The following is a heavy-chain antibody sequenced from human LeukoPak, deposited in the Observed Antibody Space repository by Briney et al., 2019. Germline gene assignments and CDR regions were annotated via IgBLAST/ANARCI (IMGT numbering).Heavy chain of an antibody. CDR1: GFTLSSYW. CDR2: INPDGSRT. V-gene: IGHV3-74*01. J-gene: IGHJ4*02. Sequence: PGGSLRLSCAASGFTLSSYWIHWVRQAPGGGLVWVSRINPDGSRTDYADSVKGRFTISRDNTKNTVDLQMNSLRAEDTAVYYCARDFEAPSNCWGQGTLVTVSS. CDR3: ARDFEAPSNC. D-gene: IGHD3-9*01.